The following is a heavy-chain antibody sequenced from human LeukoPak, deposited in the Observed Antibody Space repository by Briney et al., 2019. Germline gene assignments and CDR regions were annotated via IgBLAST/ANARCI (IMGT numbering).Heavy chain of an antibody. D-gene: IGHD6-6*01. V-gene: IGHV3-74*01. CDR1: GFTFSSQW. J-gene: IGHJ4*02. CDR3: ARGLSGYASSLGY. CDR2: INSDGSTT. Sequence: GGSLRLSCAGSGFTFSSQWMHWVRQAPGKGLVWVSRINSDGSTTTYADSVRGRSSISRDNAKNTLYLQMNSLRAEDTAVYYCARGLSGYASSLGYWGQGTLVTVSA.